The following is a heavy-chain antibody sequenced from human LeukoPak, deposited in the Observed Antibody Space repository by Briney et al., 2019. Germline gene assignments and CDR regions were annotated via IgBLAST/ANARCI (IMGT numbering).Heavy chain of an antibody. V-gene: IGHV4-59*01. CDR3: ARGRGDSRGTSFDS. CDR2: IYYSGST. D-gene: IGHD3-22*01. J-gene: IGHJ4*02. Sequence: PSETLSLTCTVSGDSISIYYWSWIRPPPGKGRDWIGYIYYSGSTTYTPSLKSRLTISIDTSKNQFSLNLISLTAADTAVYYCARGRGDSRGTSFDSWGQGTLVTVSS. CDR1: GDSISIYY.